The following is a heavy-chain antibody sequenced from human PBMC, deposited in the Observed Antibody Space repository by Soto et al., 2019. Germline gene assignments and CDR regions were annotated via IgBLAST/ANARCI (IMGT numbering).Heavy chain of an antibody. CDR1: GGSFSGYY. Sequence: SETLSLTCAVYGGSFSGYYWSWIRQPPGKGLEWIGEINHSGSTNYNPSLKSRVTISVDTSKNQFSLKLSSVTAADTAVYYCAREGYYDILTGENNNWFDPWGQGTLVTVSS. D-gene: IGHD3-9*01. J-gene: IGHJ5*02. CDR2: INHSGST. CDR3: AREGYYDILTGENNNWFDP. V-gene: IGHV4-34*01.